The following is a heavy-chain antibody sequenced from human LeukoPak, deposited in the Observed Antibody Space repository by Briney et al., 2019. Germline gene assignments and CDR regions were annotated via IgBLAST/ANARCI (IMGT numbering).Heavy chain of an antibody. CDR2: ISYSGST. V-gene: IGHV4-59*01. D-gene: IGHD1-26*01. CDR3: ARDRERAFDI. J-gene: IGHJ3*02. CDR1: GGSISGYY. Sequence: PSETLSLTCTVSGGSISGYYWDWIRQPPGKGLEWIGYISYSGSTNYNTSLKSRVTISVDTSKNQFTLKLSSVTAADTAVYYCARDRERAFDIWGQGTLVTVSS.